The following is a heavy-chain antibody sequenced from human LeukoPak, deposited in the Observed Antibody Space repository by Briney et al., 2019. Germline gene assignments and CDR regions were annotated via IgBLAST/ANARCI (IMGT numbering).Heavy chain of an antibody. V-gene: IGHV3-23*01. CDR3: SRGWTAGGELRHDY. CDR2: ISSGGDST. CDR1: GFTFSNHA. D-gene: IGHD1-26*01. J-gene: IGHJ4*02. Sequence: PGGSLRLSCAASGFTFSNHAMNWVRQAPGQGLEWVSSISSGGDSTYYADSVKGRFTISRDNSEGTMRLQMNSLRADDTAVYYCSRGWTAGGELRHDYWGQGTLVTVSS.